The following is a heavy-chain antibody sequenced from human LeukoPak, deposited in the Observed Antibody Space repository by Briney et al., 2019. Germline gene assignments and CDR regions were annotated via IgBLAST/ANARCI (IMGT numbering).Heavy chain of an antibody. V-gene: IGHV3-7*01. Sequence: PGGSLRLSCAASGFTFSSYWMSWVRQAPGKGLEWVANIKQDGSEKYYVDSVKGRFTISRDNAKNSLYLQMNSLRAEDTAVYYCARAVVGQLEFPYFDYWGQGTLVTVSS. CDR1: GFTFSSYW. J-gene: IGHJ4*02. D-gene: IGHD6-6*01. CDR2: IKQDGSEK. CDR3: ARAVVGQLEFPYFDY.